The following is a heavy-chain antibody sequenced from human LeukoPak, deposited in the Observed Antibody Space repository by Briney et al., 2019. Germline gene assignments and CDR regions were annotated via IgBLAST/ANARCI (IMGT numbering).Heavy chain of an antibody. CDR1: GESFSGYY. V-gene: IGHV4-34*01. CDR3: ASMGASILLYDAFDI. D-gene: IGHD2-15*01. Sequence: SETLSLTCAVYGESFSGYYWSWIRQSPGKGLEWIGEIYHSGSTNYNPSLKSRVTISVDKSKNQFSLKLSSVTAADTAVYYCASMGASILLYDAFDIWGQGTMVAVSS. J-gene: IGHJ3*02. CDR2: IYHSGST.